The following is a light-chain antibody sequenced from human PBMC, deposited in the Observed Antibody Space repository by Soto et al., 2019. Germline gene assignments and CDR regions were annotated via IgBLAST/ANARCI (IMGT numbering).Light chain of an antibody. CDR1: QSIYSS. CDR2: AAS. CDR3: QQSYRAPYT. Sequence: DIQMTQSPSSLSASVGDRVTITCRASQSIYSSLNWYHQKPGKAPKLLIYAASNLQSGVPSRFSGSGSGTDFTLIISGLQPEDFATYYCQQSYRAPYTFGQETKLE. V-gene: IGKV1-39*01. J-gene: IGKJ2*01.